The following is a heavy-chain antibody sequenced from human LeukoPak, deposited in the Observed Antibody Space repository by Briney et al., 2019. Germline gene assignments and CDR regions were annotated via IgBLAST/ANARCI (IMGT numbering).Heavy chain of an antibody. D-gene: IGHD1-1*01. CDR3: VRGGAIRVTGMTPFDY. CDR1: GDSVSSNSAI. V-gene: IGHV6-1*01. CDR2: TYYRSKWYN. J-gene: IGHJ4*02. Sequence: SQTLSLTCAISGDSVSSNSAIWNWIRQSPSRGLEWLGRTYYRSKWYNDYAVSVKSRMTINPDTSKNQLSLQLNSVTPEDTATYYCVRGGAIRVTGMTPFDYWGQGTPVTVSS.